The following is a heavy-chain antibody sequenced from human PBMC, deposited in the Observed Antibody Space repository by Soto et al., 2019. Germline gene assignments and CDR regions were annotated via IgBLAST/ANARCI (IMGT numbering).Heavy chain of an antibody. CDR3: AKGLGPGSSSWWVKDYYGMDV. V-gene: IGHV3-9*01. Sequence: EVQLVESGGGLVQPGRSLRLSCAASGFTFDDYALHWVRQAPGKGLEWVSGISWNSGSIGYADSVKGRFTISRDNAKNSLYLQMNSLRAEDTALYYCAKGLGPGSSSWWVKDYYGMDVWGQVTTVTVSS. CDR2: ISWNSGSI. CDR1: GFTFDDYA. D-gene: IGHD6-13*01. J-gene: IGHJ6*02.